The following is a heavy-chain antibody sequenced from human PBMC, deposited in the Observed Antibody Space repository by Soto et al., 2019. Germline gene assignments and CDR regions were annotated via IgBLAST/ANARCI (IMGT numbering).Heavy chain of an antibody. CDR3: ARREGAVLPFDY. D-gene: IGHD6-19*01. CDR2: IYPGDSDT. J-gene: IGHJ4*02. Sequence: GESLKISCKGSGYSFATYWIGWVRQMPGKGLEWMGIIYPGDSDTRYSPSFQGQVTISADKSFSTAYLQWSSLEASDTAMYYCARREGAVLPFDYWGQGTLVTVSS. CDR1: GYSFATYW. V-gene: IGHV5-51*01.